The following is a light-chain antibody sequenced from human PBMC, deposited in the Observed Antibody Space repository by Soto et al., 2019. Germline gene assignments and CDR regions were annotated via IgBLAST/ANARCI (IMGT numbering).Light chain of an antibody. CDR1: SSNIGAGYD. CDR2: GNT. Sequence: QSVLTQTPSVSGAPGQRVTISCTGSSSNIGAGYDVHWYQQLPGTAPKLLIYGNTNRPSGVPDRFSGSKSGTSASLAITGLQAEEEADYYCQSYDSSLSRVFGGGTKLTVL. CDR3: QSYDSSLSRV. J-gene: IGLJ2*01. V-gene: IGLV1-40*01.